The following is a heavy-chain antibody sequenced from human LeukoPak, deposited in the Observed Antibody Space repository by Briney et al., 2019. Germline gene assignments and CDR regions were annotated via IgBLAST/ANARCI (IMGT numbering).Heavy chain of an antibody. CDR2: IYHSGST. CDR3: AGCRITGTRPFDY. J-gene: IGHJ4*02. CDR1: GYSISSGYY. Sequence: SETLSLTCTVSGYSISSGYYWGWVRQPPGKGLEWIGSIYHSGSTYYNPSLKSSITISVDTSKNQFSLKLSSVTAADTAVYYCAGCRITGTRPFDYWGQGTLVTVSS. D-gene: IGHD1-7*01. V-gene: IGHV4-38-2*02.